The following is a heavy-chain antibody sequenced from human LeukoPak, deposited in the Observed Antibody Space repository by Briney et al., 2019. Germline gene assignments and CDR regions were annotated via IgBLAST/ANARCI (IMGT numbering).Heavy chain of an antibody. J-gene: IGHJ4*02. CDR3: ARGRLRWHYFDY. V-gene: IGHV1-8*01. CDR2: MNPNSGNT. D-gene: IGHD4-23*01. Sequence: AASVKVSCKASGYTFTSYDINWVRQATGQGLEWMGWMNPNSGNTGYAQKFQGRVTMTRNTSISTAYMELSRLRSDDTAVYYCARGRLRWHYFDYWGQGTLVTVSS. CDR1: GYTFTSYD.